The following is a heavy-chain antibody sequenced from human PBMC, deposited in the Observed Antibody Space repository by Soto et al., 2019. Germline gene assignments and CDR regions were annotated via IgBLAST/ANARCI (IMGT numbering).Heavy chain of an antibody. J-gene: IGHJ6*02. CDR1: GYSFTKYW. D-gene: IGHD3-10*01. Sequence: GESLKISCKGSGYSFTKYWISWVRQMPGKGLEWMGIIYPGDSDTRYSPSFQGQVTISADKSISTAYLQWSSLKASDTAMYYCAGGGVRGVITRTRDYYGMDVWGQGTTVTVSS. V-gene: IGHV5-51*01. CDR2: IYPGDSDT. CDR3: AGGGVRGVITRTRDYYGMDV.